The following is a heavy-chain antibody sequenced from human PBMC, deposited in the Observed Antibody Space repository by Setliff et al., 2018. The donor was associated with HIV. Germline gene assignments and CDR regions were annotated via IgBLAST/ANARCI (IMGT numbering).Heavy chain of an antibody. CDR1: GASISSYC. D-gene: IGHD3-10*01. Sequence: SETLSLTCTVSGASISSYCWNWIRQPPGRGLEWIGFIFSSGNTKYNPSLQSRVTMSIDMSKNQFSLKLTSVTAADTAVYFCARRIDNSGTFPDKNWFDTWGQGSLVTVSS. V-gene: IGHV4-4*09. CDR3: ARRIDNSGTFPDKNWFDT. CDR2: IFSSGNT. J-gene: IGHJ5*02.